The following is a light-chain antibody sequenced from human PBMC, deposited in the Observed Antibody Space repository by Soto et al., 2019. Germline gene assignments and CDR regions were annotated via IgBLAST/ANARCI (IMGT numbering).Light chain of an antibody. CDR3: CSYAGNYIYV. Sequence: QSALTQPRSVSGSPGQSVTISCTGTSSDVGAYNYVSWYQQHPGKAPKLMIYNVTKRPSGVPDRLSGSKSDNTASLTISGLQAEDEADYYCCSYAGNYIYVFGTGTKLTVL. CDR2: NVT. CDR1: SSDVGAYNY. J-gene: IGLJ1*01. V-gene: IGLV2-11*01.